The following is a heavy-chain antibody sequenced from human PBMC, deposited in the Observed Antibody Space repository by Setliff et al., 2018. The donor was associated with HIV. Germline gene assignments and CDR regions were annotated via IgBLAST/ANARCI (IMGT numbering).Heavy chain of an antibody. CDR3: ARVGSYWSTFDY. D-gene: IGHD1-26*01. CDR1: GYTFTTYG. CDR2: INTETGNP. V-gene: IGHV7-4-1*02. Sequence: GASVKVSCKASGYTFTTYGISWVRQAPGQGFEWMGWINTETGNPMYAQGFRGRFVFSLDTSASTTYLQINSLKAEDTAMYYCARVGSYWSTFDYWGQGALVTVSS. J-gene: IGHJ4*02.